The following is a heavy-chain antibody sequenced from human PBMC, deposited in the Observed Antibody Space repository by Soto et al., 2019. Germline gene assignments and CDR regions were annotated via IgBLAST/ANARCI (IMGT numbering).Heavy chain of an antibody. CDR3: ARVFSSGSGWMYYFDF. V-gene: IGHV4-4*02. D-gene: IGHD6-25*01. Sequence: QVQLQESGPGLVESSGTLSLTCEVSSGSISSGNWWSWVRQPPGKGLEWIGEIYYTGATNYNPSLKSRVTMTIDKSKDQCSLSLRSATGADTAVYYCARVFSSGSGWMYYFDFWGQGILVSVSS. J-gene: IGHJ4*02. CDR1: SGSISSGNW. CDR2: IYYTGAT.